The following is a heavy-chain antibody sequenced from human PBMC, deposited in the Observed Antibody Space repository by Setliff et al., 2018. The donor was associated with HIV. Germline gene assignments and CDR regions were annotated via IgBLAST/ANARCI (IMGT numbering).Heavy chain of an antibody. Sequence: ASVKVSCKASGYTFSSYALHWVRQAPGQRLEWMGWINVAKDKTKYSQNFQGRVTISRDTSANTVYMELSSLGSEGTAVYYCARGGALTTDWYFDVWGRGTPVTVSS. CDR1: GYTFSSYA. CDR3: ARGGALTTDWYFDV. V-gene: IGHV1-3*01. CDR2: INVAKDKT. J-gene: IGHJ2*01. D-gene: IGHD4-4*01.